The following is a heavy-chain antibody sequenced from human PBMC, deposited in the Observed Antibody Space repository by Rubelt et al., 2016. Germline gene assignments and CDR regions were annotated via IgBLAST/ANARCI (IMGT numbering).Heavy chain of an antibody. V-gene: IGHV4-39*01. Sequence: QLQLQESGPRLVKPSQTLSLTCTVSSGSISDSAYYWAWIRQPPGKGLEWIGNIYYSGGTYYKPSLKSRVTLSVDTSKNQFSLKMRSVTAADTAKYYCARQLMMATTFHGHFDLWGRGTLVTVSS. D-gene: IGHD5-24*01. J-gene: IGHJ2*01. CDR3: ARQLMMATTFHGHFDL. CDR2: IYYSGGT. CDR1: SGSISDSAYY.